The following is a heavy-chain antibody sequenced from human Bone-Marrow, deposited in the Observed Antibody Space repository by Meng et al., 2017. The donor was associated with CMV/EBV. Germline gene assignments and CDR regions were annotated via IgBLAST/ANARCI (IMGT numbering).Heavy chain of an antibody. CDR2: MKHKSGNT. Sequence: QVQLVKSGAVGSAAGATVMVPCKTSGYTFTSYEFHWVRQATGHGLEWMGWMKHKSGNTGYLQKFQDRVTMTRNTSISTAYMELSSLTYEDTAIYYCARFGSGSSTNWGQGTLVTVSS. V-gene: IGHV1-8*01. J-gene: IGHJ4*02. CDR3: ARFGSGSSTN. CDR1: GYTFTSYE. D-gene: IGHD3-10*01.